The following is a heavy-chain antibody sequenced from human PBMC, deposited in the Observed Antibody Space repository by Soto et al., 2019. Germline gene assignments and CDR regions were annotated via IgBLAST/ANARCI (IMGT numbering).Heavy chain of an antibody. D-gene: IGHD5-12*01. CDR3: AKSAGGGYDSETYFDY. J-gene: IGHJ4*02. V-gene: IGHV3-23*01. CDR2: ISGSGGST. CDR1: GITFGSRA. Sequence: EVQLLESGGDLVQPGGSLRLSCVASGITFGSRAMSWVRQAPGEGLEWVSTISGSGGSTYYEDSVKGRFTISRDNSKNTRYLQMNSLRAEDTAVYYCAKSAGGGYDSETYFDYWGQGTLVTVS.